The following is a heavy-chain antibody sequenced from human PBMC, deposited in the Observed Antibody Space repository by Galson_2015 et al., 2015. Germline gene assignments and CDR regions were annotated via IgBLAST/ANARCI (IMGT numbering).Heavy chain of an antibody. D-gene: IGHD3-16*01. CDR3: AKDMRVLDYADTSYSSYYLHF. CDR1: GFSFNKYA. CDR2: ISGSGATT. J-gene: IGHJ6*03. Sequence: SLRLSCAASGFSFNKYAMNWVRQFPEKGLEWVSAISGSGATTDYADSVDSRFTISRDNSKNMLYLQMNSLRAEDTALYYCAKDMRVLDYADTSYSSYYLHFWGQGTPVTFS. V-gene: IGHV3-23*01.